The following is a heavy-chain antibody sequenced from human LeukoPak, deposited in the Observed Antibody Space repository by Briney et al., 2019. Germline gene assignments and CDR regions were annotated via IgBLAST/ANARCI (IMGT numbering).Heavy chain of an antibody. J-gene: IGHJ6*03. CDR3: ARDGGMTTVTTGRYYYYYYYMDV. CDR1: GYTFTGYY. V-gene: IGHV1-2*02. CDR2: INPNSGGT. Sequence: ASVKVSCKASGYTFTGYYMHWVRQAPRQGLEWMGWINPNSGGTNYAQKFQGSVTMTRDTSISTAYMELSRLRSDDTVVYYCARDGGMTTVTTGRYYYYYYYMDVWGKGTTVTVSS. D-gene: IGHD4-11*01.